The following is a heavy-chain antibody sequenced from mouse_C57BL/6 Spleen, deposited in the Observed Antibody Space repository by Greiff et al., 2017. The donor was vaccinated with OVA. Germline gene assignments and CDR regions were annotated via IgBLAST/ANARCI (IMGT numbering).Heavy chain of an antibody. V-gene: IGHV1-15*01. D-gene: IGHD3-3*01. CDR3: TRSEDRFAY. CDR1: GYTFTDYE. J-gene: IGHJ3*01. Sequence: VQRVESGAELVRPGASVTLSCKASGYTFTDYEMHWVKQTPVHGLEWIGAIDPETGGTAYNQKFKGKAILTADKSSSTAYMELRSLTSEDSAVYYCTRSEDRFAYWGQGTLVTVSA. CDR2: IDPETGGT.